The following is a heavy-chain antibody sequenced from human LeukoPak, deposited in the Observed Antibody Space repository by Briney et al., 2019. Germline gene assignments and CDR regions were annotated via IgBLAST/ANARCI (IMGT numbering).Heavy chain of an antibody. V-gene: IGHV3-21*01. CDR2: ISSSSSYI. CDR1: GFTFSSYS. J-gene: IGHJ4*02. D-gene: IGHD6-13*01. Sequence: GGSLRLSCAASGFTFSSYSMNWVRQAPGKGLEWVSSISSSSSYICYADSVKGRFTISRDNAKNSLYLQMNSLRAEDTAVYYCASLMRSAAGTDYWGQGTLVTVSS. CDR3: ASLMRSAAGTDY.